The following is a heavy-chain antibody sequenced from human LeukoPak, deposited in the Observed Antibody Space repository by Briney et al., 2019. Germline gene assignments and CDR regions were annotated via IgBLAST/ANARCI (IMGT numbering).Heavy chain of an antibody. CDR2: VITDGSST. CDR1: GFTFGNYW. Sequence: GGTLRLSCTASGFTFGNYWIHWVRQGPGKGLMWVSRVITDGSSTNYADSVKGRFTISRDNAKNTVHLQMNSLRVEDTAVYYCTKDLAYWGQGTLVTVSS. V-gene: IGHV3-74*01. J-gene: IGHJ4*02. CDR3: TKDLAY.